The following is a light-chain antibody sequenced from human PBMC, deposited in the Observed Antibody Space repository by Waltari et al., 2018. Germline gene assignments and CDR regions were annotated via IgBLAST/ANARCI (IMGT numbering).Light chain of an antibody. CDR2: KES. Sequence: DIQMTQSPSTLSASVGDRVTITCRASQSISVWLAWYQQKPGKDPKHLMHKESSLKSGDPSRVSGSGSETEFTLTISGLQPEDFATYYCQQYNSYSVTFGQGTKVEVK. CDR1: QSISVW. V-gene: IGKV1-5*03. J-gene: IGKJ1*01. CDR3: QQYNSYSVT.